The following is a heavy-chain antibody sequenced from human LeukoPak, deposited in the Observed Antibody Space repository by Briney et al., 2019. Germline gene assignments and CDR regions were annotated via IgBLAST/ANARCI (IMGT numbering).Heavy chain of an antibody. CDR1: GYTFTSYD. CDR3: ARGLGSSSWPRLLWSPSYYMDV. D-gene: IGHD6-13*01. J-gene: IGHJ6*03. V-gene: IGHV1-8*03. CDR2: MNPNSGNT. Sequence: GASVKVSCKASGYTFTSYDINWVRQATGQGLEWMGWMNPNSGNTGYAQKFQGRVTITRNTSISTAYMELSSLRSEDTAVYYCARGLGSSSWPRLLWSPSYYMDVWGKGTTVTVSS.